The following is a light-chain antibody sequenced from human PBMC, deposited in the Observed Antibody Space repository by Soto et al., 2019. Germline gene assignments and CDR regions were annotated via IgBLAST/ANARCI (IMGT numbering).Light chain of an antibody. CDR3: QQSSSTPQT. V-gene: IGKV1-39*01. CDR1: QSISSY. CDR2: VAS. J-gene: IGKJ4*01. Sequence: DIQMTQSPSSLYASVGDRVTITCRASQSISSYLSWYQQKPGKAPKLLINVASTLQSGVPSRFSGSGSVTDFTLAISSLQPEDFATYYCQQSSSTPQTFGGGTSVEIK.